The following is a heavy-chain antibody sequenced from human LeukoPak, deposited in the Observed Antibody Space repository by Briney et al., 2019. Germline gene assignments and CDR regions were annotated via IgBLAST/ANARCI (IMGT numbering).Heavy chain of an antibody. CDR1: GYTFTGYY. CDR2: INPNSGGT. Sequence: ASVKVSCKASGYTFTGYYMHWVRQAPGQGLEWMGWINPNSGGTNYAQKFQGRVTMTRDTSISTAYMELSSLRSEDTAVYYCARDTTRRTFDYWGQGTLVTVSS. D-gene: IGHD1-1*01. CDR3: ARDTTRRTFDY. J-gene: IGHJ4*02. V-gene: IGHV1-2*02.